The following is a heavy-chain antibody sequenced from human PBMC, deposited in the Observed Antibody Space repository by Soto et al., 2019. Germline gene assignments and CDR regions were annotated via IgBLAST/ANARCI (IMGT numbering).Heavy chain of an antibody. J-gene: IGHJ3*02. V-gene: IGHV4-31*03. Sequence: PSETLSLTCTVSGGSISSGGYYWSWIRQHPGKGLEWIGYIYYSGSTYYNPSLNSRVTISVDKSKNQFSLTLSSVTAADTAVYYCGRALRGFSAFDIWGQGTMVTVSS. D-gene: IGHD3-16*01. CDR2: IYYSGST. CDR3: GRALRGFSAFDI. CDR1: GGSISSGGYY.